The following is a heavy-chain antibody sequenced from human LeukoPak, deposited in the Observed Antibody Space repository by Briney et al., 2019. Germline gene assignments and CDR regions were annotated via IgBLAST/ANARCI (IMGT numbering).Heavy chain of an antibody. Sequence: GSLRLSCAASGFTFSNAWMSWVRQAPGKGLEWVGYIYYSGSTNYNPSLKSRVTISVDTSKNQFSLKLSSVTAADTAVYYCARDSSSRYYNWFDPWGQGTLVTVSS. CDR3: ARDSSSRYYNWFDP. J-gene: IGHJ5*02. CDR2: IYYSGST. V-gene: IGHV4-59*01. D-gene: IGHD6-6*01. CDR1: GFTFSNAW.